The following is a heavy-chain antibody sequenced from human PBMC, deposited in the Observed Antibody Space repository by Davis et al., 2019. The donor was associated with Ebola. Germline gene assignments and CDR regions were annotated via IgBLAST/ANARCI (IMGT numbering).Heavy chain of an antibody. J-gene: IGHJ6*02. CDR3: AKPPMGVYAMDV. CDR2: IYRDGST. V-gene: IGHV4-4*02. Sequence: SETLSLTCAVSSGSISDNNWWSWVRQSPGKGLEWLGEIYRDGSTNYNPSLQGRVIISLDWSTNQISLSLTSVTAADTAVYYCAKPPMGVYAMDVWGQGTTVTVSS. CDR1: SGSISDNNW. D-gene: IGHD1-14*01.